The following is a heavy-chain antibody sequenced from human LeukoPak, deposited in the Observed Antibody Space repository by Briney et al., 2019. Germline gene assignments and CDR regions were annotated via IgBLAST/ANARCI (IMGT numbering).Heavy chain of an antibody. CDR1: GFTFSNYS. CDR3: ARGGENSGFDY. D-gene: IGHD6-19*01. Sequence: PGGSLRLSCAASGFTFSNYSMIWVRQAPGKGLEWVSSISSRSSYIYYADSVKGRFTISRDNAKNSLYLQMNSLRAEDTALYYCARGGENSGFDYWGQGTLVIVSS. CDR2: ISSRSSYI. J-gene: IGHJ4*02. V-gene: IGHV3-21*01.